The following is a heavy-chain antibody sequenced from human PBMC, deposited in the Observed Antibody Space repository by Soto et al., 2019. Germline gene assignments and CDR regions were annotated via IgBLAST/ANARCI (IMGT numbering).Heavy chain of an antibody. Sequence: RGASLKISCKGSGYSFTSYWIGWVRQMPGKGLEWMGIIYPGDSDTRYSPSFPGQVPISADKSISTAYLQWSSLKASDTAMYYCARLGAVNAEYFQHWGQGTLVTVSS. V-gene: IGHV5-51*01. J-gene: IGHJ1*01. CDR3: ARLGAVNAEYFQH. D-gene: IGHD6-19*01. CDR1: GYSFTSYW. CDR2: IYPGDSDT.